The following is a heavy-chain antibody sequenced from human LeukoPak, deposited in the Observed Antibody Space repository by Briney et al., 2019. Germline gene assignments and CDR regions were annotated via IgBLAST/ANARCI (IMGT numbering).Heavy chain of an antibody. V-gene: IGHV3-23*01. Sequence: PGGSLRLSCAASGFTFSSYAMSWVRQAPGKGLEWVSAISGSGGSTYYADSVKGRFTISRDNSKNTLYLQMNSLRAEDTAVYYCAKAAIVGATPGDYYYYGMDVWGQGTTVTVSS. CDR1: GFTFSSYA. CDR3: AKAAIVGATPGDYYYYGMDV. D-gene: IGHD1-26*01. CDR2: ISGSGGST. J-gene: IGHJ6*02.